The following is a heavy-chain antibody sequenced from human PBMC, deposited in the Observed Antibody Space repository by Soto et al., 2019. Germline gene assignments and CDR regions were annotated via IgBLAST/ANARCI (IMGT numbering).Heavy chain of an antibody. CDR1: GFSLSTSGVG. CDR3: AHSPYYASGIDWFDP. J-gene: IGHJ5*02. V-gene: IGHV2-5*02. Sequence: QITLKESGPTLVKPTQTLTLTCTFSGFSLSTSGVGVGWIRQPPGKALEWLALIYWDDDKRYSPSLKSRLTTTMDTSKNQVVLTMTNMDPVDTATYYCAHSPYYASGIDWFDPWGQGTLVTVSS. D-gene: IGHD3-10*01. CDR2: IYWDDDK.